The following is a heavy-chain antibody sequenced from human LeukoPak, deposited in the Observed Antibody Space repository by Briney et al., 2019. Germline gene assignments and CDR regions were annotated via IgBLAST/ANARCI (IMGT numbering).Heavy chain of an antibody. Sequence: GGSLRLSCAASGFTFSSYSMNWVRQAPGKGLEWVSYISSSSTIYYADSVKGRFTISRDNAKNSLYLQMNSLREEDTAVYYCARSSLRGVYWGQGTLVTVSS. D-gene: IGHD3-16*01. V-gene: IGHV3-48*02. CDR3: ARSSLRGVY. CDR2: ISSSSTI. CDR1: GFTFSSYS. J-gene: IGHJ4*02.